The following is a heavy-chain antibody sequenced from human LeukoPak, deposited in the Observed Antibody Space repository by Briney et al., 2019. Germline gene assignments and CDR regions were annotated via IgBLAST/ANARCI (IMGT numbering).Heavy chain of an antibody. Sequence: SETLSLTCAVYGGSFSGYYWSWIRQPPGKGLEWIGEINHSGSTNYNPSLKGRVTISVDTSKNQFSLKLSSVTAADTAVYYCARGRLSRYGMDVWGKGTTVTASS. D-gene: IGHD2-15*01. V-gene: IGHV4-34*01. J-gene: IGHJ6*04. CDR2: INHSGST. CDR1: GGSFSGYY. CDR3: ARGRLSRYGMDV.